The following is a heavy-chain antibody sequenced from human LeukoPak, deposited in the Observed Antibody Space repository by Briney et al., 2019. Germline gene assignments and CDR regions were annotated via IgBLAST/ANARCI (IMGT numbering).Heavy chain of an antibody. CDR2: ISSSGGAI. D-gene: IGHD1-26*01. Sequence: GGSLRLSCAASRFTFSDYYMSWLRQAPGKGLEWVSYISSSGGAIYYADSVKGRFTISRDNAKNSLYLQMNSLRVEDTAVYYCARSGSYYGIDYWGQGTLVTVSS. V-gene: IGHV3-11*04. CDR1: RFTFSDYY. CDR3: ARSGSYYGIDY. J-gene: IGHJ4*02.